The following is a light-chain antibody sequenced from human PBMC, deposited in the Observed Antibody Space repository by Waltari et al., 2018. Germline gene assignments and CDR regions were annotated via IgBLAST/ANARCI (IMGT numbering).Light chain of an antibody. J-gene: IGKJ5*01. Sequence: DIQITQSPSSLSASVGNRVTITGQARQDISNYLNWYQQKPGKAPKLLIYDASNLETGVPSRFSGSGSGTDFTLTISSLQPEDIATYYCQQYDNTPITFGQGTRLEIK. CDR3: QQYDNTPIT. CDR2: DAS. V-gene: IGKV1-33*01. CDR1: QDISNY.